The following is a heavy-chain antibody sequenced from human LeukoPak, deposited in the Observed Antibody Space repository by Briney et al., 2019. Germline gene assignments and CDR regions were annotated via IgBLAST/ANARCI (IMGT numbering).Heavy chain of an antibody. V-gene: IGHV4-34*01. D-gene: IGHD3-16*01. CDR1: GGSFSGYY. Sequence: PPETLSLTCAVYGGSFSGYYWSWIRQPPGKVLEWIGEINHSGSTNYNPSLKSRVTISVDTSKNQFSLKLSSVTAADTAVYYCARGRYGDLYGMDVWGQGTTVTVSS. J-gene: IGHJ6*02. CDR3: ARGRYGDLYGMDV. CDR2: INHSGST.